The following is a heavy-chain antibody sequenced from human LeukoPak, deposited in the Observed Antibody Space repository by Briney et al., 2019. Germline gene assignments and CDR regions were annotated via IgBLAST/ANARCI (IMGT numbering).Heavy chain of an antibody. CDR1: GFTFSSYG. V-gene: IGHV3-33*01. Sequence: GGSLRLSCAASGFTFSSYGMHWVRQAPGKGLEWVAVIWYDGSNKYYGDSVKGRFTISRDNSKNTLYLQMNSLRAEDTAVYYCARDRATDGWFDPWGQGTLVTVSS. CDR2: IWYDGSNK. CDR3: ARDRATDGWFDP. J-gene: IGHJ5*02. D-gene: IGHD5-24*01.